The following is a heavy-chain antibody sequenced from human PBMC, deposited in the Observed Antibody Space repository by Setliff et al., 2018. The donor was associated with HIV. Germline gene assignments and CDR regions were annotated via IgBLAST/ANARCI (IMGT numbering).Heavy chain of an antibody. J-gene: IGHJ4*02. CDR1: GFIFSSYA. Sequence: GGSLRLSCAASGFIFSSYAMSWVRQAPGKGLEWVSGITGSGGSPYYADSVKGRFTISRDNADNSLYLQMNSLRAEDAAVYYCATDLHWAFDYWGQGSLVTVSS. V-gene: IGHV3-23*01. CDR2: ITGSGGSP. D-gene: IGHD7-27*01. CDR3: ATDLHWAFDY.